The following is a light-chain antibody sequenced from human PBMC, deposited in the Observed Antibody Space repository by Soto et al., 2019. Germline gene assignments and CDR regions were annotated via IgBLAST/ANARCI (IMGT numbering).Light chain of an antibody. CDR1: GSDVGSYNL. V-gene: IGLV2-23*01. CDR2: EGS. J-gene: IGLJ1*01. CDR3: CSYAGSGYV. Sequence: QSVLTQPASVSGSPGQSITISCTGTGSDVGSYNLVSWYQQHPGKAPKLMIYEGSKRPSGVSNRFSGSKSGNTASLTISGLQAEDDADYYCCSYAGSGYVFGTGTKVTVL.